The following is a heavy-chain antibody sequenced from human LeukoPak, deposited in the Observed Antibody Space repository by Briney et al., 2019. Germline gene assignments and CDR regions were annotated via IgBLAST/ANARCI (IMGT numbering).Heavy chain of an antibody. CDR3: ARDDSTGYYYLDG. CDR1: GFTFSDYF. CDR2: IKEDGSEK. Sequence: GGSLRLSCAASGFTFSDYFMSWVRQAPGKGLEWVANIKEDGSEKYYVDSVKGRFTISRDNAKNSLYLEMNSLRAEDTAVYYCARDDSTGYYYLDGWGQGTLVTVSS. D-gene: IGHD3-22*01. V-gene: IGHV3-7*05. J-gene: IGHJ4*02.